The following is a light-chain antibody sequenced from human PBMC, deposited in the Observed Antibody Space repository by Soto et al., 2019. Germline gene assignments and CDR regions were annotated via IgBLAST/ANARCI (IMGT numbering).Light chain of an antibody. CDR2: STT. CDR1: TGPVTSGFY. Sequence: QAVVTQEPSLTVSPGGTVTLTCASSTGPVTSGFYPHWVQQKPGQAPRTLIYSTTKKHSWTPARFSGSLLGGKAALTLSGVHPEEEADYYCLLYYGGSYVFGAGTRSPS. J-gene: IGLJ1*01. V-gene: IGLV7-43*01. CDR3: LLYYGGSYV.